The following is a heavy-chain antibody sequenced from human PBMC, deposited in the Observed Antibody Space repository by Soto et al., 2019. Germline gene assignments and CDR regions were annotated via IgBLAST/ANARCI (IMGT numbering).Heavy chain of an antibody. CDR1: GFTFRTYS. CDR3: ARWGGSYYFDF. V-gene: IGHV3-21*01. CDR2: ISSSSSYI. D-gene: IGHD1-26*01. Sequence: EVQLVESGGGLVKPGGSLRLSCAASGFTFRTYSMSWVRQAPGKGLEWVSSISSSSSYIYYADSVKGRFTISRDNAKNSLYLQMNSLRAEDTAVYYCARWGGSYYFDFWGHGTLVTVSA. J-gene: IGHJ4*01.